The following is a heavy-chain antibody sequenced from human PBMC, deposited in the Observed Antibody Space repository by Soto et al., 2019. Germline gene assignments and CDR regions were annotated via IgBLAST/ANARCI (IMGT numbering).Heavy chain of an antibody. CDR2: VHSSGNT. CDR3: ARDFRAYGAPFGY. Sequence: VQLQESGPGLLKPSETLSLTCNVSDSSVLHYDLSWIRQPPGKGLEWLGYVHSSGNTNYNPSLKSRVTISLDTADYQFSLMLTSVPAADTAVYYCARDFRAYGAPFGYWGQGIMVTVSS. CDR1: DSSVLHYD. D-gene: IGHD4-17*01. J-gene: IGHJ4*02. V-gene: IGHV4-59*02.